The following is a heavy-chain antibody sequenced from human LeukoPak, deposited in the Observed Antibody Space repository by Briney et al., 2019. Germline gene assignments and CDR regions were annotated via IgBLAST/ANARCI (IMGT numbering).Heavy chain of an antibody. D-gene: IGHD2-2*01. V-gene: IGHV4-30-4*01. J-gene: IGHJ6*03. CDR2: IYYSGST. Sequence: SETLSLTCTVSGGSISSGDYYWSWIRQPPGKGLEWIGYIYYSGSTYYNPSLKSRVTISVDTSKNQFSLKLSSVTAADTAVYYCALTQLPGGYYYYYMDVWGKGTTVTVSS. CDR3: ALTQLPGGYYYYYMDV. CDR1: GGSISSGDYY.